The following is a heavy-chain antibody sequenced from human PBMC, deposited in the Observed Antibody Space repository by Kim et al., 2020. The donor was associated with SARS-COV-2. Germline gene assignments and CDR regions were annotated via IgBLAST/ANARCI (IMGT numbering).Heavy chain of an antibody. V-gene: IGHV3-74*01. D-gene: IGHD2-8*01. CDR3: ARDLMDRRDV. J-gene: IGHJ6*02. CDR2: INNDGSRT. Sequence: GGSLRLSCAVSGFTLKNYWMHWVRQAPGKGLVWVSRINNDGSRTSYAASVKGRFTISRDNAKNTLYLQMNSLRAEDTAVYYCARDLMDRRDVWGQGTTVTVSS. CDR1: GFTLKNYW.